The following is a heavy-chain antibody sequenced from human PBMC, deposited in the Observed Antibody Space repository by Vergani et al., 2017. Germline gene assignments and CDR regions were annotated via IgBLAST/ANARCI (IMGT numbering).Heavy chain of an antibody. D-gene: IGHD6-6*01. Sequence: QVQLVQSGAEVKKPGSSVKVSCKASGGTFSSYTISWVRQAPGQGLEWMGRIIPILGIANYAQKFQGRVTITADKSTSTAYMELSSLRSEDTAVYYCASSCGSIAARHYYGMDVWGQGTTVTVSS. V-gene: IGHV1-69*02. J-gene: IGHJ6*02. CDR1: GGTFSSYT. CDR3: ASSCGSIAARHYYGMDV. CDR2: IIPILGIA.